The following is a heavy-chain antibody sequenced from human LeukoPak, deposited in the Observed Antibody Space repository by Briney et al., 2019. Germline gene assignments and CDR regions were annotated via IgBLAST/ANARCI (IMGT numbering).Heavy chain of an antibody. Sequence: SETLSLTCTVSGGSISSGSYYWSWIRQPAGKGLEWIGRIYTSGSTNYNPSLMSRVTISVDTSKNQFSLNLSSVTAADTAVYYCARERDSIAARQKNWFDPWGQGTLVTVSS. J-gene: IGHJ5*02. D-gene: IGHD6-6*01. V-gene: IGHV4-61*02. CDR2: IYTSGST. CDR1: GGSISSGSYY. CDR3: ARERDSIAARQKNWFDP.